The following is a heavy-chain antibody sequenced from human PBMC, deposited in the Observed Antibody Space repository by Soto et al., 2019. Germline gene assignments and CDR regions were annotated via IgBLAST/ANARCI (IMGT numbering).Heavy chain of an antibody. CDR3: ARATGTTFDFDY. CDR2: IYHSGST. D-gene: IGHD1-7*01. J-gene: IGHJ4*02. V-gene: IGHV4-38-2*01. CDR1: GYSISSGYY. Sequence: LSLTCAVSGYSISSGYYWGWIRQPPGKGLEWIGSIYHSGSTYYNPSLKSRVTISVDTSKNQFSLKLSSVTAADTAVYYCARATGTTFDFDYWGQGTLVTVSS.